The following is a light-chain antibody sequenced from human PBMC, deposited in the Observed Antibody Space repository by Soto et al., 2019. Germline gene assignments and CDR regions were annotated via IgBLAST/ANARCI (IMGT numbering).Light chain of an antibody. Sequence: IQMTQSPSSLSASVVDRVTITFRSSQGIRNDLGWYQQKPGKAPRLLIYKASSLEGGVPSRFSGSGSGTEFTLTISSLQPDDFATYYCQQYNSYWTFGQGTKVDIK. CDR1: QGIRND. J-gene: IGKJ1*01. CDR3: QQYNSYWT. CDR2: KAS. V-gene: IGKV1-5*03.